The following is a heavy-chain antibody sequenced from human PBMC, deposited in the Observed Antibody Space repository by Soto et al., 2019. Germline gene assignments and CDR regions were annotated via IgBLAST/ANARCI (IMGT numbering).Heavy chain of an antibody. Sequence: PGGSLRLSCAASGATFSNFAMHWVRQAPGKGLEWVSVITYDGSNKNYADSVTGRFTISRDNSKNTLYLQMNSLRPDDTAVYYCAKDSSGRYPAYFDYWGQGTQVTVSS. D-gene: IGHD1-26*01. CDR3: AKDSSGRYPAYFDY. CDR1: GATFSNFA. V-gene: IGHV3-30-3*01. J-gene: IGHJ4*02. CDR2: ITYDGSNK.